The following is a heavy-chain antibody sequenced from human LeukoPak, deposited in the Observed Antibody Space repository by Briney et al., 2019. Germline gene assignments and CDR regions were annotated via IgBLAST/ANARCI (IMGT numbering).Heavy chain of an antibody. Sequence: ASVKGSCKASGYTFTGYYMHWVRQAPGQGLEWMGWINPNSGGTNYAQKFQGRVTMTRDTSISTAYMELSRLRSDDTAVYYCARDNYDFWSGYHNWFDPWGQGTLVTVSS. V-gene: IGHV1-2*02. CDR2: INPNSGGT. D-gene: IGHD3-3*01. CDR1: GYTFTGYY. CDR3: ARDNYDFWSGYHNWFDP. J-gene: IGHJ5*02.